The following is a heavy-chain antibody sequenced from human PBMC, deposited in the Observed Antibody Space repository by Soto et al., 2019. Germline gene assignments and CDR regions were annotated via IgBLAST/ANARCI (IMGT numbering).Heavy chain of an antibody. J-gene: IGHJ1*01. D-gene: IGHD2-2*01. CDR3: ARDLYWSCSSTSCYDYFQH. V-gene: IGHV3-48*01. CDR2: ISSSSSTI. CDR1: GFTFGSYS. Sequence: EVQLVESGGGLVQPGGSLRLSCAASGFTFGSYSMNWVRQAPGKGLEWVSYISSSSSTIYYADSVKGRFTISRDNAKNSLYLHMNSLRAEDTAVYYCARDLYWSCSSTSCYDYFQHWGQGSLVSVSS.